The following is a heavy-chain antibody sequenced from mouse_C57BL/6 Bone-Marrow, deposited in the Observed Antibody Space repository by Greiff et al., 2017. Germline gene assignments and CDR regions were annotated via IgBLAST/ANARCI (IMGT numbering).Heavy chain of an antibody. Sequence: EVQVVESGGGLVQPGESLKLSCESNEYEFPSHDMSWVRKTPEKRLELVAAINSDGGSTYYPDTMERRFIISRDNTKKTLYLQMSSLRSEDTALYYCARHGDYGSSSYWYFDVWGTGTTVTVSS. CDR3: ARHGDYGSSSYWYFDV. V-gene: IGHV5-2*01. CDR2: INSDGGST. J-gene: IGHJ1*03. D-gene: IGHD1-1*01. CDR1: EYEFPSHD.